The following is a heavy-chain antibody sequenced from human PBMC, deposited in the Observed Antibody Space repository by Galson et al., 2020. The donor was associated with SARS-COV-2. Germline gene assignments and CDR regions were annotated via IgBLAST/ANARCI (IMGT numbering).Heavy chain of an antibody. J-gene: IGHJ6*02. CDR2: IWYDGSNK. Sequence: GGSLRLSCAASGFTFRSYGMPWVRQAPGKGLEWVAVIWYDGSNKYYADSVKGRFTISRDNSKNTLYLQMNSLRAEDTAVYYCARDPRYGDYSDFYYGMDVWGQGTTVTVSS. CDR1: GFTFRSYG. V-gene: IGHV3-33*01. CDR3: ARDPRYGDYSDFYYGMDV. D-gene: IGHD4-17*01.